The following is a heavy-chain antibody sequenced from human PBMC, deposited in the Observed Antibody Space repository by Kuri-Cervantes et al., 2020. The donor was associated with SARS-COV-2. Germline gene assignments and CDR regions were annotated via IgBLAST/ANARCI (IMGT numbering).Heavy chain of an antibody. CDR2: ISYDGSNK. CDR1: GFTFSSYG. D-gene: IGHD1-26*01. J-gene: IGHJ4*02. V-gene: IGHV3-30*18. CDR3: AKVSLVVGAKHTDY. Sequence: GGSLRLSCAASGFTFSSYGMHWVRQAPGKGLEWVAVISYDGSNKYYADSVKGRFTISRDNSKNTLYLQMNSLRAEDTAVYYCAKVSLVVGAKHTDYWGQGTLVTVSS.